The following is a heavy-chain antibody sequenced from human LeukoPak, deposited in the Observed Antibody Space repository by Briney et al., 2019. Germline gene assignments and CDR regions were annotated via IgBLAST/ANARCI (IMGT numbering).Heavy chain of an antibody. V-gene: IGHV1-2*02. D-gene: IGHD3-10*01. Sequence: ASVKVSCKASGGTFSSYAISWVRQAPGQGLEWMGWINPNSGGTNYAQKFQGRVTMTRDTSISTAYMELSRLRSDDTAVYYCARVGRGPSHYYMDVWGKGTTVTVSS. CDR1: GGTFSSYA. CDR2: INPNSGGT. J-gene: IGHJ6*03. CDR3: ARVGRGPSHYYMDV.